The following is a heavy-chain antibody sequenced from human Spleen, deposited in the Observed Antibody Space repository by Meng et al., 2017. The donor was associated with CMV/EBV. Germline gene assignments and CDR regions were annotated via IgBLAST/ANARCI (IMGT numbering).Heavy chain of an antibody. D-gene: IGHD2-2*01. CDR3: ASSWYCGTISCPGGMDV. CDR1: GGSVSSGSYY. J-gene: IGHJ6*02. V-gene: IGHV4-61*01. CDR2: IFYSGST. Sequence: ESLKISCTVSGGSVSSGSYYWNWIRQPPGKGLEWIGYIFYSGSTTYNPSLKSRVTISVDTSKNQFSLKLSSVTAADTAVYYCASSWYCGTISCPGGMDVWGQGTTVTVSS.